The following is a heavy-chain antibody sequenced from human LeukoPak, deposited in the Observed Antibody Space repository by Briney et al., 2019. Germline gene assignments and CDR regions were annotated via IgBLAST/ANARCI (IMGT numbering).Heavy chain of an antibody. D-gene: IGHD2-2*01. CDR3: ASQLKDNPAF. CDR1: GGSISSSSYY. CDR2: IYYSGST. J-gene: IGHJ4*02. Sequence: SETLSLTCTVSGGSISSSSYYWGWIRQPPGKGLEWIGSIYYSGSTYYNPSLKSRVTISVDTSKNQFSLKLSSATAADTAVYYCASQLKDNPAFWGQGTLVTVSS. V-gene: IGHV4-39*07.